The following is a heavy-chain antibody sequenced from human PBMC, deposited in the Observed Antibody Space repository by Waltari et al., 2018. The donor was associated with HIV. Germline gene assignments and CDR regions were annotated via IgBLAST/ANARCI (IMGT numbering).Heavy chain of an antibody. CDR2: ISSSGSSI. D-gene: IGHD5-18*01. CDR3: AKVREKQLWLRNWDFDL. Sequence: EVKLVESGGGLLQPGGSVRLACAASGFTFSSYEMNWVSQAPGKGLEWISYISSSGSSIYYADSVKGRFTISRDNGKKSLYLQMNILRAEDTAVYYCAKVREKQLWLRNWDFDLWGRGTLVTVSS. V-gene: IGHV3-48*03. J-gene: IGHJ2*01. CDR1: GFTFSSYE.